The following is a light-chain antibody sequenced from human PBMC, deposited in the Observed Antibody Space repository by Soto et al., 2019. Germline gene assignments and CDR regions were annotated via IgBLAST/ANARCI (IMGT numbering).Light chain of an antibody. J-gene: IGKJ1*01. Sequence: VLTQSPGTLSESQETIATLCCRASQSVSNNYLAWYQQKPGQAPRLLIYGASNRATGIPDRFSGSGSGTDFTLTISCLEFGDSAVYYCQQYGSAPTWTFGQGTKVDIK. CDR3: QQYGSAPTWT. V-gene: IGKV3-20*01. CDR2: GAS. CDR1: QSVSNNY.